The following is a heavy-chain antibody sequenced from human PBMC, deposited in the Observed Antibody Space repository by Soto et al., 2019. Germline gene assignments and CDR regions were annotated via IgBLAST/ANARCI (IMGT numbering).Heavy chain of an antibody. J-gene: IGHJ4*02. V-gene: IGHV4-59*01. CDR3: ARVWGLDYIDS. Sequence: SATLSDTYTVSDASIIGFYWSWIRRPPGKGLEWIGYIYHSGSTKYNPSLKSRVTISVDTSKNQFSVKLSSVTAADTAVYYCARVWGLDYIDSWGQGTRVTVS. D-gene: IGHD7-27*01. CDR2: IYHSGST. CDR1: DASIIGFY.